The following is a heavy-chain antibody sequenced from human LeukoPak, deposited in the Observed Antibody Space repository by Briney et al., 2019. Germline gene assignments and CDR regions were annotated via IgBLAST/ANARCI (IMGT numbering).Heavy chain of an antibody. CDR3: ARGYCGGDRYNLGFDY. Sequence: PSETLSLTCTVSGASISSYYWSWVRQPPGKGLEWIGYIYDSGTTDYNPSLKSRVTISVDTSKSQFSLRLSSVTAADTAMYYCARGYCGGDRYNLGFDYWGQGTLVTVSS. CDR2: IYDSGTT. J-gene: IGHJ4*02. V-gene: IGHV4-59*01. D-gene: IGHD2-21*02. CDR1: GASISSYY.